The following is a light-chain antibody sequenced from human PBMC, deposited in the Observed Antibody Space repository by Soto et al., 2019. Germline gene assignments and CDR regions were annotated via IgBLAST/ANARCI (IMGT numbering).Light chain of an antibody. Sequence: QSVLTQPASVSGSPGLSITISCTGTSSDVGGYDSVSWYQQHPGKAPKLMIYEVSSRPSGVTNRFSGSKAGNTASLTISGLQAEDEAEYYCSTYRATRPYVFGTGTKLTVL. V-gene: IGLV2-14*03. J-gene: IGLJ1*01. CDR2: EVS. CDR3: STYRATRPYV. CDR1: SSDVGGYDS.